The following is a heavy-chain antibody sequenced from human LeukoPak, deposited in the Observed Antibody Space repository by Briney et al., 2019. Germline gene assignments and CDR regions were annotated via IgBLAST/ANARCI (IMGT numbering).Heavy chain of an antibody. Sequence: GGSLRLSCAASGFTFSSYAMHWVRQAPGKGLEWVAVISYDGSNKYHADSVKGRFTISRDNSKNTLYLQMNSLRAEDTAVYYCARDYCSSTSCYLDWYFDLWGRGTLVTVSS. CDR1: GFTFSSYA. J-gene: IGHJ2*01. D-gene: IGHD2-2*01. CDR2: ISYDGSNK. V-gene: IGHV3-30*01. CDR3: ARDYCSSTSCYLDWYFDL.